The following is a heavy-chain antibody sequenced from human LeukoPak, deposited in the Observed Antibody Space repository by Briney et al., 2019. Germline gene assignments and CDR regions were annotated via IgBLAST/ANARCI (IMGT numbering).Heavy chain of an antibody. CDR2: IRYDGSNE. D-gene: IGHD1-26*01. V-gene: IGHV3-30*02. J-gene: IGHJ4*02. CDR3: AKGGTGNYYGY. CDR1: GFTFSSYN. Sequence: GGSLRLSCAASGFTFSSYNMHWVRQAPGKGLEWVTFIRYDGSNEYYADSVKGRFTISRDNSKNTVYLQMKSLRVEDTAVYYCAKGGTGNYYGYWGQGTLVTVSS.